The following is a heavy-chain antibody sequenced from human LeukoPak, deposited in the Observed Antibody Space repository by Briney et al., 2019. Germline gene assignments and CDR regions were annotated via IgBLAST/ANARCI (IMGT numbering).Heavy chain of an antibody. J-gene: IGHJ5*02. CDR3: AREPAEGLELHLYWFDP. V-gene: IGHV3-30*19. D-gene: IGHD1-7*01. Sequence: GGSLRLSCAASGFTFSDYSMHWVRQAPGKGLEWVAVISYDGSNKYYADSVKGRFTISRDNSKNTLYLQMNSLRAEDTAVYYCAREPAEGLELHLYWFDPWGQGTLVTVSS. CDR1: GFTFSDYS. CDR2: ISYDGSNK.